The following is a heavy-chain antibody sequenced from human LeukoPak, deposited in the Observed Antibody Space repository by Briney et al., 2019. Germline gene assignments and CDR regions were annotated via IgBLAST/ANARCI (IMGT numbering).Heavy chain of an antibody. CDR2: IYHSGST. Sequence: PSETLSLTCTVSGYSISSGYYWGWIRQPPGKGLEWIGSIYHSGSTYYNPPLKSRVTISVDTSKNQFSLKLSSVTAADTAVYYCALLLGGYYGDYWGQGTLVTVSS. CDR3: ALLLGGYYGDY. J-gene: IGHJ4*02. D-gene: IGHD3-22*01. V-gene: IGHV4-38-2*02. CDR1: GYSISSGYY.